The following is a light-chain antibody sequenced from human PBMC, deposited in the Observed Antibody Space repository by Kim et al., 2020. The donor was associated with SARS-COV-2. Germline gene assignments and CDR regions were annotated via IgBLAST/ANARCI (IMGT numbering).Light chain of an antibody. CDR3: QQRSNWPPLFT. V-gene: IGKV3-11*01. Sequence: PGERATLSCSASQSVSSYLAWYQQKPGQAPRLLIYDASNRATGIPARFSGSGSGTDFTLTISSLEPEDFAVYYCQQRSNWPPLFTFGPGTKVDIK. CDR1: QSVSSY. J-gene: IGKJ3*01. CDR2: DAS.